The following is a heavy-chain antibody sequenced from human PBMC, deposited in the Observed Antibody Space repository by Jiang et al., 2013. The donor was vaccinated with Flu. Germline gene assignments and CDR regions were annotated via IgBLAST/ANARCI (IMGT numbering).Heavy chain of an antibody. J-gene: IGHJ4*02. D-gene: IGHD2-15*01. CDR1: GYTFTGYY. CDR2: INPNSGGT. V-gene: IGHV1-2*02. CDR3: ARDNEWLGYCSGGSCYPVDY. Sequence: GAEVKKPGASVTVSCKASGYTFTGYYMHWVRQAPGQGLEWMGWINPNSGGTNYAQKFQGRVTMTRDTSISTAYMKLSRLRSDDTAVYYCARDNEWLGYCSGGSCYPVDYWGQGTLVTVSS.